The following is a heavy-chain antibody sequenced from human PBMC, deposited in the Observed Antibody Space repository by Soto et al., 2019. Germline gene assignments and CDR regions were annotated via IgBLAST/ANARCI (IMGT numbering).Heavy chain of an antibody. CDR3: ARDLCPLGSGSPCPTFGMDL. CDR2: LKPDNGGT. CDR1: GYSFTGHY. J-gene: IGHJ6*02. D-gene: IGHD3-10*01. Sequence: QVQLVQSGAEVKPPGASVKVSCKASGYSFTGHYMHWVRQVSGKRLEFLGWLKPDNGGTYYAPNFQGRVTFTRDTSTTTAYMELSGLHSDDTAVYYCARDLCPLGSGSPCPTFGMDLWGQGTTVAVSS. V-gene: IGHV1-2*02.